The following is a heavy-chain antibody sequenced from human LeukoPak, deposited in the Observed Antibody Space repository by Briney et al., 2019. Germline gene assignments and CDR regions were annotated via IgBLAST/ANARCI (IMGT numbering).Heavy chain of an antibody. CDR3: AHSTGDLGPDP. CDR1: GCAFTSYA. CDR2: IIPIFGTA. V-gene: IGHV1-69*13. Sequence: ASVKVSCTASGCAFTSYAISWVWQAPGQGLEWMGGIIPIFGTANYAQKFQGRVTITPDESTSTAYMELSSLRSEDTAVYYCAHSTGDLGPDPWGQGTLVTVSS. D-gene: IGHD7-27*01. J-gene: IGHJ4*02.